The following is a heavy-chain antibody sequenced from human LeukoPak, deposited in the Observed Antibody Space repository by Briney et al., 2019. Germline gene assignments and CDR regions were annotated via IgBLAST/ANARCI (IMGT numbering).Heavy chain of an antibody. J-gene: IGHJ4*02. CDR1: GFTFSSYA. CDR3: ASGYCSSTSCYNIDY. Sequence: GRSLRLSCAASGFTFSSYAMHWVRQAPGKGLEGVAVISYDGSNKYYADSVKGRFTISRDNSKNTLYLQMNSLRAEDTAVYYCASGYCSSTSCYNIDYWGQGTLVTVSS. D-gene: IGHD2-2*02. V-gene: IGHV3-30-3*01. CDR2: ISYDGSNK.